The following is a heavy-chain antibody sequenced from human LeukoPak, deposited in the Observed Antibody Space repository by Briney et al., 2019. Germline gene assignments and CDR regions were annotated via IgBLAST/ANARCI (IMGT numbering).Heavy chain of an antibody. V-gene: IGHV3-30-3*01. J-gene: IGHJ4*02. CDR1: RFTFRSYA. CDR3: ARALPLGVVVPAAMRYYFDC. Sequence: PGGAVRLSCAPSRFTFRSYAMHWVRQAPGKGVGWVAVISYDGSNKYYADSVKGRFTISRDNSKNTLYLQMNSLRAVDTAVYYCARALPLGVVVPAAMRYYFDCWGQGTLVTVSS. D-gene: IGHD2-2*01. CDR2: ISYDGSNK.